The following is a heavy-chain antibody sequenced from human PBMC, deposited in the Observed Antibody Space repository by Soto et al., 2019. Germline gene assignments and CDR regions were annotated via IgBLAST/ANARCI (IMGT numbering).Heavy chain of an antibody. D-gene: IGHD3-22*01. J-gene: IGHJ6*02. CDR3: ARELGGYYDSSGYQLDYYYYGMDV. CDR1: GFTFSSYW. V-gene: IGHV3-7*05. CDR2: IKQDGSEK. Sequence: GGSLRLSCAASGFTFSSYWMSWVRQAPGKGLEWVANIKQDGSEKYYVDSVKGRFTISRDNAKDSLYLQMNSLRAEDRAVYYCARELGGYYDSSGYQLDYYYYGMDVWGQGTTVTVSS.